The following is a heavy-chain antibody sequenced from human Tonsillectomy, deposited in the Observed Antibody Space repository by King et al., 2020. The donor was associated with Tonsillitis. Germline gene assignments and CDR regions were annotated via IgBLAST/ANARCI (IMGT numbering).Heavy chain of an antibody. CDR2: IYYGLNT. V-gene: IGHV4-39*01. CDR3: AKQGSLVPAAYDPFDV. J-gene: IGHJ3*01. D-gene: IGHD2-2*01. Sequence: QVQLQESGPGLVKPSETLSLTCTVSGDSITSSFYYWGWLRQPPGKGLEWIGSIYYGLNTYYSPSLKSRVTISADKSKNQFSLRLTSVTAADPAVYFCAKQGSLVPAAYDPFDVWGQGTLVAVSA. CDR1: GDSITSSFYY.